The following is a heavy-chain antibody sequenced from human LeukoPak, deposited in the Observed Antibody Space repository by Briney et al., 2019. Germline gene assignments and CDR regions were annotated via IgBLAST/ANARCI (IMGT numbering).Heavy chain of an antibody. CDR1: GGSISSYY. CDR3: ATANYDFWSGYFYYYYYMDV. J-gene: IGHJ6*03. D-gene: IGHD3-3*01. Sequence: PSETLSLTCTVSGGSISSYYWSWIRQTPGKGLEWIGYIYYSGSTNYNPSLKSRVTISVDTSKNQFSLKLSSVTAADTAVYYCATANYDFWSGYFYYYYYMDVWGKGTTVTVSS. CDR2: IYYSGST. V-gene: IGHV4-59*01.